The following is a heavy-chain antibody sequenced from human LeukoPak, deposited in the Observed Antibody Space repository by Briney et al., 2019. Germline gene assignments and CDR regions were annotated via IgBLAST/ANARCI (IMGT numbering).Heavy chain of an antibody. CDR3: ARDSTYATRFDY. V-gene: IGHV3-7*01. CDR2: IKQDESGK. J-gene: IGHJ4*02. Sequence: PGGSLRLSCAASGFTFSSSWMSWVRQAPGKGLEWVANIKQDESGKYYVDSVKGRFTISRDNAKNSLYLQMNILRAEDTAVYYCARDSTYATRFDYWGQGTLVTVSS. D-gene: IGHD2-15*01. CDR1: GFTFSSSW.